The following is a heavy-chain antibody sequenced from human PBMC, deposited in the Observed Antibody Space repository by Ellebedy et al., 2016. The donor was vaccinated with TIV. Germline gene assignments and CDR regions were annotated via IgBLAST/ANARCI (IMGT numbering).Heavy chain of an antibody. CDR1: GGTFSSYA. CDR2: IIPILGIA. Sequence: SVKVSCXASGGTFSSYAISWVRQAPGQGLEWMGRIIPILGIANYAQKFQGRVTMTRDTSTSTVYMELSSLRSEDTAVYYCAREDIAVAVRGLDYWGQGTLVTVSS. J-gene: IGHJ4*02. V-gene: IGHV1-69*04. CDR3: AREDIAVAVRGLDY. D-gene: IGHD6-19*01.